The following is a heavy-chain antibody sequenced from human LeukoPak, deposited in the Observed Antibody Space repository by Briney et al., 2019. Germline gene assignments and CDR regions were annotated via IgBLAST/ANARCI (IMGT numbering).Heavy chain of an antibody. V-gene: IGHV4-39*01. J-gene: IGHJ5*02. CDR2: IFYSGST. Sequence: SETLSLTCTVSSGSISSTSYYRGWIRQPPGKGLEWIGSIFYSGSTYYNPSLKSRVTISVDTSKNHFSLKLSSVTAADTAVYYCARHSSTWNNWFDPWGQGTLVTVSS. CDR3: ARHSSTWNNWFDP. CDR1: SGSISSTSYY. D-gene: IGHD6-13*01.